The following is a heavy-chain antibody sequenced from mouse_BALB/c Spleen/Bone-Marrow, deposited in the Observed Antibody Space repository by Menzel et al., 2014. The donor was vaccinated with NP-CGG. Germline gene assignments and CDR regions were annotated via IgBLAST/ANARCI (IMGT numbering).Heavy chain of an antibody. V-gene: IGHV5-6-5*01. J-gene: IGHJ2*01. Sequence: EVMLVESGGGLVKPGGSLKLSCAVSGFTFSSYAMSWVRQTPEKRLEWVASITRGGNTYYPDSVKGRFTISRDNARDILYLQMSSLRSEDTAMYYCARGEIYYYGSTHYFDYWGQGTTLTVSS. D-gene: IGHD1-1*01. CDR2: ITRGGNT. CDR3: ARGEIYYYGSTHYFDY. CDR1: GFTFSSYA.